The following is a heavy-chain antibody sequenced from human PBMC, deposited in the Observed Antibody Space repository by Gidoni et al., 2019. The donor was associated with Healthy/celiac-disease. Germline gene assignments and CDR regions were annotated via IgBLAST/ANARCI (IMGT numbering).Heavy chain of an antibody. J-gene: IGHJ6*02. CDR1: GFSLSNARMG. Sequence: QVTLKESGPVLVKPTETLTLTCTVSGFSLSNARMGVSWIRQPPGKALEWLAHIFSNDEKSYSTSLKSRLTISKDTSKSQVVLTMTNMDPVDTATYYCARVYSDIVVVVAARLEDYGMDVWGQGTTVTVSS. V-gene: IGHV2-26*01. D-gene: IGHD2-15*01. CDR3: ARVYSDIVVVVAARLEDYGMDV. CDR2: IFSNDEK.